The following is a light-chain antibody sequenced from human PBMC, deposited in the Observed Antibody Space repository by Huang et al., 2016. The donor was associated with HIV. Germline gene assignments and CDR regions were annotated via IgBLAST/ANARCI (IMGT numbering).Light chain of an antibody. J-gene: IGKJ1*01. CDR2: DAS. Sequence: EIVLTQSPATLSLSPGARATLSCRASQSVDYYLAWYQQKHGQAPRLLVYDASKRAGGIPARFSGSGCETDFTLTISSLEPEDFAVYYCHQRSSWPWTFGQGTKVEI. V-gene: IGKV3-11*01. CDR1: QSVDYY. CDR3: HQRSSWPWT.